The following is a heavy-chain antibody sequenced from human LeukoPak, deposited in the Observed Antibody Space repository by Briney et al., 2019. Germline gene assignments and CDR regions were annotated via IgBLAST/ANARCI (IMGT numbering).Heavy chain of an antibody. CDR1: GGSISSYY. CDR3: ARSLTAYYYGSGSYLY. J-gene: IGHJ4*02. CDR2: IYYSGNT. D-gene: IGHD3-10*01. Sequence: SETLSLTCTVSGGSISSYYWSWIRQPPGKGLEWIGNIYYSGNTYYNPSLKSRVTISIDTSKNQFSLKLSSVTAADTAVYYCARSLTAYYYGSGSYLYWGQGTLVTVSS. V-gene: IGHV4-59*04.